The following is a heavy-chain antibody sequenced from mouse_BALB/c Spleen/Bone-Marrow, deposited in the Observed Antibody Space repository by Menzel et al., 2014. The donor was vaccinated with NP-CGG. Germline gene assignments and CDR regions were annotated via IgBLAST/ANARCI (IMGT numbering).Heavy chain of an antibody. CDR3: ARWGYGSTYYYAMDY. CDR1: GYTFTSNW. V-gene: IGHV1-52*01. CDR2: IGPYDSET. D-gene: IGHD1-1*01. Sequence: VKLMESGAELVRPGASVKLSCKASGYTFTSNWMNWVKQRPEQGLEWIGRIGPYDSETHYNQKFKDKAILTVDKSSSTAYMQLNSLTSEDSAVYYCARWGYGSTYYYAMDYWGQGTSVTVSS. J-gene: IGHJ4*01.